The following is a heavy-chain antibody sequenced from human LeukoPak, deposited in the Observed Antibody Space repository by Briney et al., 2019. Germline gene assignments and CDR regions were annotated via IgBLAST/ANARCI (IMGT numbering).Heavy chain of an antibody. V-gene: IGHV1-69*06. CDR2: IIPIFGTA. CDR1: GGTFSSYA. J-gene: IGHJ5*02. D-gene: IGHD3-10*01. CDR3: ARDSGITMVRGATNWFDP. Sequence: SVKVSCKASGGTFSSYAISWVRQAPGQGLEWMGGIIPIFGTANYAQKFQGRVTITADKSTSTAYMELSSLRSEDTAVYYCARDSGITMVRGATNWFDPWGQGTLVTVSS.